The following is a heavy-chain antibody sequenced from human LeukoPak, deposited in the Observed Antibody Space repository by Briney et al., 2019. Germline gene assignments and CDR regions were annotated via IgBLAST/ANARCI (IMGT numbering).Heavy chain of an antibody. CDR1: GYTFTSYY. V-gene: IGHV1-46*01. J-gene: IGHJ4*02. D-gene: IGHD2-15*01. Sequence: ASVKVSCKASGYTFTSYYMHWVRQAPGQGLEWMGIINPSGGSTSYAQKFQGRVTITADKSTSTAYMELSSLRSEDTAVYYCARDRVVAAPFDYWGQGTLVTVSS. CDR2: INPSGGST. CDR3: ARDRVVAAPFDY.